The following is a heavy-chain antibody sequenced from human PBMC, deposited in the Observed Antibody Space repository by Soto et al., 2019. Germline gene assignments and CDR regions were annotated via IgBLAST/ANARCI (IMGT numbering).Heavy chain of an antibody. J-gene: IGHJ4*02. CDR1: GFSFSSNW. Sequence: LRLSCTASGFSFSSNWMSWVRQAPGKGPEWVANINQDGSEKYCADSVKGRFTISRDNAKNSLYLQMDSLRVEDTALYYCFNVAFGYWGRGTLVTDSS. CDR2: INQDGSEK. V-gene: IGHV3-7*01. CDR3: FNVAFGY.